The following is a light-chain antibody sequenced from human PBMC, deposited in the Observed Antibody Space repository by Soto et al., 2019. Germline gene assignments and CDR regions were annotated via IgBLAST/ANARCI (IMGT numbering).Light chain of an antibody. V-gene: IGLV1-40*01. CDR1: SSNIGAGYD. CDR2: GNS. Sequence: QSVLTQPPSVSGAPGQRVTISCTGSSSNIGAGYDVHWYQQLPGTAPKLLIYGNSNRPSGVPDRFSGSKSGTSASLAITGLQAEDEADYYCQSYDSSLIGDVFGTGTKLTVL. J-gene: IGLJ1*01. CDR3: QSYDSSLIGDV.